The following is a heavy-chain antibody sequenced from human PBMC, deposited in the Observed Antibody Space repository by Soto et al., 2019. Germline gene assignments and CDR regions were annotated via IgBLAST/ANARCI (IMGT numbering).Heavy chain of an antibody. Sequence: ASVKVSCKASGGTFSSYAISWVRQAPGQGLEWMGGIIPIFGTENYAQKFQGRVTITAHESTSTAYMELSSLRSDDTAVYFCATDDGHYYCSVWGQGTLVTVSS. CDR1: GGTFSSYA. D-gene: IGHD3-22*01. V-gene: IGHV1-69*13. CDR3: ATDDGHYYCSV. CDR2: IIPIFGTE. J-gene: IGHJ1*01.